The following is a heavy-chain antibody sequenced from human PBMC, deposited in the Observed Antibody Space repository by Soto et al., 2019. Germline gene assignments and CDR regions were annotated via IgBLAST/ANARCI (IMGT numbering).Heavy chain of an antibody. CDR2: IYYNGNT. CDR3: ARDSISDNNGFYSFEPYYYGLDV. V-gene: IGHV4-31*03. D-gene: IGHD3-22*01. CDR1: GGSVSSGGFY. J-gene: IGHJ6*02. Sequence: QVQLEESGPGLVKPSQTLSLTCTVSGGSVSSGGFYWSWIRQHPVKGLEWIGNIYYNGNTYYNPSLKSRVAMSIDTCKNQFSLKVFSVTAADTAVYYCARDSISDNNGFYSFEPYYYGLDVWGQGTTVTVSS.